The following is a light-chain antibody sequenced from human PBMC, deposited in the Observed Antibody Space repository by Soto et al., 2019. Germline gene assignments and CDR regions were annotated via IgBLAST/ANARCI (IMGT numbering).Light chain of an antibody. CDR1: QTVSSSY. Sequence: EIVLTQSPGTLSLSPGERATLSCRASQTVSSSYLAWYQQKPGQGPRLLIYGASSRATGIPDRFSGSGSGTDVTLPISRLEPEDFAVYYCQQYGSSPWTFGQGTKVEIK. V-gene: IGKV3-20*01. J-gene: IGKJ1*01. CDR3: QQYGSSPWT. CDR2: GAS.